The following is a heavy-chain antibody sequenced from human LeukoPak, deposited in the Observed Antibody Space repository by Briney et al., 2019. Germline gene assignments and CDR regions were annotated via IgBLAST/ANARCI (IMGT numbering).Heavy chain of an antibody. V-gene: IGHV3-21*01. CDR2: ISSSSSYI. Sequence: GGSLRLSCAASGFTFSTYNMNWVRQAPGKGLEWVSSISSSSSYIYYADSMKGRFTISRDNAKNSLYLQMNSLRADDTAVYYCARGGHHYYDTSGYLYAFDIWGQGTMVTVSS. CDR3: ARGGHHYYDTSGYLYAFDI. J-gene: IGHJ3*02. CDR1: GFTFSTYN. D-gene: IGHD3-22*01.